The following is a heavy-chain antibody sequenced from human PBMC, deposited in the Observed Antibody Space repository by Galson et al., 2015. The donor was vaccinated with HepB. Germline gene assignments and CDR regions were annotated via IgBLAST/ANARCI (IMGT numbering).Heavy chain of an antibody. V-gene: IGHV1-3*01. D-gene: IGHD3-22*01. J-gene: IGHJ3*02. Sequence: SVKVSCKASGYTFTSHAIHWVRQAPGQRLEWMGWINVGNGNTKYSQQFQGRVTITRDTSASTAYMDLSSLRSEDTAVYYCAKDVAAAYDSSGYYYYREDAFDIWGQGTMVAVSS. CDR1: GYTFTSHA. CDR2: INVGNGNT. CDR3: AKDVAAAYDSSGYYYYREDAFDI.